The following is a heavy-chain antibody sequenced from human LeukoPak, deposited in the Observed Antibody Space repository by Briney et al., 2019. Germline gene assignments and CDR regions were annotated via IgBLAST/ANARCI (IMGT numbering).Heavy chain of an antibody. V-gene: IGHV5-51*01. CDR2: IFPGDSRT. CDR3: ARLRGTRGYEYFDY. Sequence: GESLKISCKGSGYDFPGYWIVWVRQMPGTGLEWMGVIFPGDSRTRYSPSFQGRVTISADKSINTAYLQWGSLKASDTAKYYCARLRGTRGYEYFDYWGQGTLVTVSS. CDR1: GYDFPGYW. D-gene: IGHD5-12*01. J-gene: IGHJ4*02.